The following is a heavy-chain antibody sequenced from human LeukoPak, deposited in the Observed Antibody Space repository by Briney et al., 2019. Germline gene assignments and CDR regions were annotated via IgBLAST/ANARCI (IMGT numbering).Heavy chain of an antibody. J-gene: IGHJ4*02. CDR3: AEGHSGYDYFNY. CDR2: ISGSGGST. V-gene: IGHV3-23*01. CDR1: GFTFSSYA. Sequence: HAGGSLRLSCAASGFTFSSYAMSWVRQAPGKGLEWVSAISGSGGSTYYADSVKGRFTISRDNSKNTLYLQMNSLRAEDTAVYYCAEGHSGYDYFNYWGQGTLVTVSS. D-gene: IGHD5-12*01.